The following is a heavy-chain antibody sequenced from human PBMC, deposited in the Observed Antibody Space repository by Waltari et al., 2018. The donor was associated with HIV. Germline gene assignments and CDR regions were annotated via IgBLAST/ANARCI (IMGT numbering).Heavy chain of an antibody. Sequence: QVQLVQSGAEVKKPGASVKVSCKTSGYNFTSYDINWVRQAAGQGLEWMGWMNPKSGNTGYGQNVQGRVTMTRDASITTAYLELTSLTSEDTAVYYCARDWPRYCSGGSCLSYWGQGTLVTVSS. J-gene: IGHJ4*02. CDR2: MNPKSGNT. D-gene: IGHD2-15*01. V-gene: IGHV1-8*01. CDR3: ARDWPRYCSGGSCLSY. CDR1: GYNFTSYD.